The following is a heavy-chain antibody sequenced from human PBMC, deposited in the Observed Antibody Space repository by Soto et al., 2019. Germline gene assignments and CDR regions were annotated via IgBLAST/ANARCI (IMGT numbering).Heavy chain of an antibody. J-gene: IGHJ6*02. CDR3: ARVRPQQLVGYYYYGMDV. D-gene: IGHD6-13*01. Sequence: ASVKVSCKASGYTFTSYGISWVRQAPGQGLEWMGWISAYNGNTNYAQKLQGRVTMTTDTSTSTAYMELRSLRSDDTAVYYCARVRPQQLVGYYYYGMDVWRQGTTVTVSS. CDR1: GYTFTSYG. V-gene: IGHV1-18*01. CDR2: ISAYNGNT.